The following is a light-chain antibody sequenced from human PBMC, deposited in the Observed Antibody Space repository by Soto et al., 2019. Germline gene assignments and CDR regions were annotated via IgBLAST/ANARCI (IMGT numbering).Light chain of an antibody. Sequence: AIQMTQSPSSLSASVGDRVTITCRASQGIRNDLAWYQQKPGKAPKLLIYAASSLQSGVSSRFSGSGSGTDFTLTISSLQPEDFATYYCLQDYNYPYTFGQGPKMEIK. V-gene: IGKV1-6*01. J-gene: IGKJ2*01. CDR3: LQDYNYPYT. CDR2: AAS. CDR1: QGIRND.